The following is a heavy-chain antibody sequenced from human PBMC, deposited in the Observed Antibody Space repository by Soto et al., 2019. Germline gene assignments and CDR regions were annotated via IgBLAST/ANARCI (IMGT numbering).Heavy chain of an antibody. D-gene: IGHD3-10*01. V-gene: IGHV3-23*01. CDR1: GFTFSNYA. CDR3: AKRAFYGSGIPNYYGMDV. J-gene: IGHJ6*02. CDR2: ISGTGGGT. Sequence: EVHLLESGGGLVQPGGSLRLSCAASGFTFSNYAMTWVRQAPGKGLEWVSDISGTGGGTNNADSAKGRFTTSRDNSKNTLYLQMNSLRAEDTAVYYCAKRAFYGSGIPNYYGMDVWGQGTAVTVSS.